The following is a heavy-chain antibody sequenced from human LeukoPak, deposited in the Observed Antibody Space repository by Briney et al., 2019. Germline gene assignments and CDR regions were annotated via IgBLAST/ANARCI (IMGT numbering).Heavy chain of an antibody. CDR3: ARWGRVAAAAFDP. V-gene: IGHV4-34*01. D-gene: IGHD6-13*01. Sequence: SETLSLTCAVYGGAFSGYYWSWIRPPPGKGLEWIGEINHSGSTNYNPSLKSRVTISVDTSKNQFSLKLSSVTAADTAVYYCARWGRVAAAAFDPWGQGTLVTVSS. J-gene: IGHJ5*02. CDR1: GGAFSGYY. CDR2: INHSGST.